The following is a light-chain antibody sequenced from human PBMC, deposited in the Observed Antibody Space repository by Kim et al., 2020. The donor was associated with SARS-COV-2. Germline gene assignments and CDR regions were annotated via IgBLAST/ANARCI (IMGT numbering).Light chain of an antibody. J-gene: IGLJ3*02. CDR3: NSRDSSGNHWV. Sequence: ALGQEVKMTCQGDSLRSYYASWYQQKPGQAAVLVIYGKNNRPSGIPDRFSGASSGNTASLTITGAQAEDEADYYCNSRDSSGNHWVFGGGTKLTVL. V-gene: IGLV3-19*01. CDR1: SLRSYY. CDR2: GKN.